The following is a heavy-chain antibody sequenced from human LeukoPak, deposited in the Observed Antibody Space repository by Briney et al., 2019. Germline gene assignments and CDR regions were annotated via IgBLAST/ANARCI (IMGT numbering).Heavy chain of an antibody. Sequence: SETLSLTCTVSGGSISSSSYYWGWIRQPPGKGLEWIGSIYYSGSTYYDPSLKSRVTISVDTSKDQFSLKLSSVTAADTAIYYCARDTKQWLLLTTLFDYWGQGTLVTVSS. J-gene: IGHJ4*02. D-gene: IGHD6-19*01. CDR3: ARDTKQWLLLTTLFDY. CDR2: IYYSGST. CDR1: GGSISSSSYY. V-gene: IGHV4-39*07.